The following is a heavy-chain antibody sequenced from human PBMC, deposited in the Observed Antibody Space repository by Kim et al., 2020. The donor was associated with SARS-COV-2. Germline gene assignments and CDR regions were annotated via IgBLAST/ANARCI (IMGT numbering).Heavy chain of an antibody. CDR2: TYYSGST. J-gene: IGHJ3*02. CDR1: GGSISSGGYY. D-gene: IGHD3-22*01. V-gene: IGHV4-31*03. Sequence: SETLSLTCTVSGGSISSGGYYWSWIRQHPGKGLEWIGYTYYSGSTYYNPSLKSRVTISVDTSKNQFSLKLSSVTAADTAVYYCARVITPYDSSGYDYAFDIWGQGRRVSVSS. CDR3: ARVITPYDSSGYDYAFDI.